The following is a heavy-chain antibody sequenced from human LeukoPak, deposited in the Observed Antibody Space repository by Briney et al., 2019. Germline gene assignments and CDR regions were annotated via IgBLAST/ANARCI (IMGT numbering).Heavy chain of an antibody. J-gene: IGHJ4*02. CDR2: ISSGSGSI. D-gene: IGHD6-13*01. CDR1: GFTFSSFS. V-gene: IGHV3-48*01. CDR3: ARKRESSSSWYGGLAY. Sequence: GGSLRLSCAASGFTFSSFSMIWVRQAPGKGLEWLSYISSGSGSIYYADSVRGRFTISRDNAKNSLYLQMNSLRAEDTAVYYCARKRESSSSWYGGLAYWGQGTLVTVSS.